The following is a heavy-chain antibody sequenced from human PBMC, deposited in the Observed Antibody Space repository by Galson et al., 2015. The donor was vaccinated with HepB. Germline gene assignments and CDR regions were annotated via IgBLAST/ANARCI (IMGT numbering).Heavy chain of an antibody. J-gene: IGHJ3*02. CDR3: ARGRVEYSSSFGDDDAFDI. V-gene: IGHV3-11*01. CDR2: ISFGGSTI. Sequence: SLRLSCAASGFAFNDFYTAWIRQAPGKGLEWVAYISFGGSTIYYADSVKGRFTISRDNAKNLLHLQMNSLRVDDTAVYYCARGRVEYSSSFGDDDAFDIWGQGTMVTVSS. D-gene: IGHD6-6*01. CDR1: GFAFNDFY.